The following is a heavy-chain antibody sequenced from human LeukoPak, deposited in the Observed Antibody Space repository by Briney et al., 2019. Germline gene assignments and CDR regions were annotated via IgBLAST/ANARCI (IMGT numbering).Heavy chain of an antibody. CDR3: ARAPMIVVVFPPRLDF. J-gene: IGHJ4*02. V-gene: IGHV1-2*02. Sequence: ASVKVSCKTSGYTFTGYYMHWVRQAPGQGLEWMGWINPNTGGTNYAQKFQGRVTVTSDTSISTAYMELSSLKSDDTAMYHCARAPMIVVVFPPRLDFWGQGTLVTVSS. D-gene: IGHD3-22*01. CDR2: INPNTGGT. CDR1: GYTFTGYY.